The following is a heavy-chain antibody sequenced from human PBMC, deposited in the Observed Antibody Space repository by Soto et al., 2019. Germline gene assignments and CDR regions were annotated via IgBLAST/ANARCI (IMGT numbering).Heavy chain of an antibody. CDR3: ARVVSSGRPNWFDP. Sequence: SETLSLTCAVYGGSFSGYYCTWIRQPPGKGLEWIGVINQSGSTNYNPSLKSRVTISVDMSKNQFSLKMSSVTAADTAVYYCARVVSSGRPNWFDPWGQGTLVTVSS. CDR1: GGSFSGYY. CDR2: INQSGST. J-gene: IGHJ5*02. V-gene: IGHV4-34*01. D-gene: IGHD6-19*01.